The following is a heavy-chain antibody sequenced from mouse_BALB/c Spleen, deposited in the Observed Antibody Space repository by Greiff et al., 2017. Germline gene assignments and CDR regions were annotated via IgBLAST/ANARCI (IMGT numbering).Heavy chain of an antibody. D-gene: IGHD2-4*01. V-gene: IGHV1-15*01. CDR1: GYTFTDYE. CDR3: ARNDYGFAY. J-gene: IGHJ3*01. Sequence: VKLMESGAELVRPGASVTLSCKASGYTFTDYEMHWVKQTPVHGLEWIGAIDPETGGTAYNQKFKGKATLTADKSSSTAYMELRSLTSEDSAVYYCARNDYGFAYWGQGTLVTVSA. CDR2: IDPETGGT.